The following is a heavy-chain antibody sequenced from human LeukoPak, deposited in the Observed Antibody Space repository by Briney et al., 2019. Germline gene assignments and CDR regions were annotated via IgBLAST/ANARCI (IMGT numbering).Heavy chain of an antibody. CDR3: AREGDSRWGELSP. J-gene: IGHJ1*01. D-gene: IGHD3-16*02. CDR2: IWFDGSKK. V-gene: IGHV3-33*01. Sequence: PGGSLRLSCAASGFNFSTYAIHWVRQAPGQGLEWVAVIWFDGSKKYYADSVKGRFIISRDNSKSTSNLQLNSLRAEDTAVYYCAREGDSRWGELSPWGKGTLVTVSS. CDR1: GFNFSTYA.